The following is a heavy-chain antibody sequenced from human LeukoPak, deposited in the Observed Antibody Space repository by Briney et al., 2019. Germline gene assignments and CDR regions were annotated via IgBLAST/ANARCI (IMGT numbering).Heavy chain of an antibody. Sequence: SETLSLTCSVSTDSTNTYYWSWLRQSPGKGLEWIGHIYHSGSTDYNPSFKSRVTISIDMSKKEFSLKLTSVTVAATAMYYCVRLRWELLAPYFDHWGQGAFVIVSS. J-gene: IGHJ4*02. CDR3: VRLRWELLAPYFDH. D-gene: IGHD2-15*01. CDR1: TDSTNTYY. CDR2: IYHSGST. V-gene: IGHV4-59*01.